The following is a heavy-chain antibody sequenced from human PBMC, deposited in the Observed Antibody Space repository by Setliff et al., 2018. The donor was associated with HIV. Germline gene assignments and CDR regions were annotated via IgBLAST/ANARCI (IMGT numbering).Heavy chain of an antibody. D-gene: IGHD6-19*01. Sequence: GGSLRLSCGVSGSTFSDYTMHWVRLPPNKGLEWVGSISHDGRNQSYADIVKGQFVISRDNSKNTLVLQMNNSRPEDTAVYFCARGSPYWLEVGAQVYWGQGTRVTVSS. CDR3: ARGSPYWLEVGAQVY. CDR1: GSTFSDYT. CDR2: ISHDGRNQ. V-gene: IGHV3-30*09. J-gene: IGHJ4*02.